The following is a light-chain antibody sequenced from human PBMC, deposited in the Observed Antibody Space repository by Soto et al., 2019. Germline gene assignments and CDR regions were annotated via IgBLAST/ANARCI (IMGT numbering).Light chain of an antibody. Sequence: DIQMTQSPSSLSASVGDSVTITCWASQSINIYLSWYQQKPGKAPKLLINVASTLQGGVPSRFSGSGSGTEFTLAISSLQPEDSATYYCQQSFSTPQTFGGGTRVEIK. V-gene: IGKV1-39*01. CDR3: QQSFSTPQT. CDR2: VAS. J-gene: IGKJ4*01. CDR1: QSINIY.